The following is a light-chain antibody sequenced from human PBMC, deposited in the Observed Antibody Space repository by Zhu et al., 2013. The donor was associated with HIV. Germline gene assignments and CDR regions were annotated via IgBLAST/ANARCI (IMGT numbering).Light chain of an antibody. CDR1: QSVSSN. CDR3: QQYYSTPYS. V-gene: IGKV3D-15*01. CDR2: DAS. J-gene: IGKJ2*03. Sequence: EIVMTQSPATLSVSPGERATLSCRASQSVSSNLAWYQQKPGQAPRLVIYDASRRATGIPARFSGSGSGTDFTLTISSLQAEDVAVYYCQQYYSTPYSFGQGTKLEIK.